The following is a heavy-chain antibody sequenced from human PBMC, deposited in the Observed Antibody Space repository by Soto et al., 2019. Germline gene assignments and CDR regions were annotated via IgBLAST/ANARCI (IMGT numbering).Heavy chain of an antibody. J-gene: IGHJ6*02. CDR2: FDHEDGET. CDR3: ATPSRIAGCRPSAFFDYYYGMDV. Sequence: VASVKVSCKVSGYTLTELSMHWVRQAPGKGLEWMGGFDHEDGETIYAQKFQGRVTMTEDTSTDTAYMELSSLRSEDTAVYYCATPSRIAGCRPSAFFDYYYGMDVWGQGTTVTVSS. D-gene: IGHD6-13*01. CDR1: GYTLTELS. V-gene: IGHV1-24*01.